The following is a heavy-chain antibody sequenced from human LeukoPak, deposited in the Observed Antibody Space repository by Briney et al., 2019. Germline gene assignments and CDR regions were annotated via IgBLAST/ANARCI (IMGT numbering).Heavy chain of an antibody. D-gene: IGHD4-23*01. CDR1: GDSVSTNSAA. V-gene: IGHV6-1*01. J-gene: IGHJ4*02. CDR2: TYFRPKWYN. Sequence: SQTLSLTCAISGDSVSTNSAAWNWIRQSPSRGLEWLGRTYFRPKWYNEYAVSVKSRITINPDTSRNQFSLHLNFVTPEDTAVYYCARGVTAHYDSWGQGTLVTVSS. CDR3: ARGVTAHYDS.